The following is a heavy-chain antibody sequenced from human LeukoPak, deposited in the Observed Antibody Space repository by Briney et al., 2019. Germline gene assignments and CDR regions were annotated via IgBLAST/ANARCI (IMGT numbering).Heavy chain of an antibody. D-gene: IGHD6-19*01. Sequence: SETLSLTCTVSGASIRNNYWTWIRQTPGKGLEWIGYIYHTGATSYNPSLKSRVSMSVDMSKEHFSVKLTSVTAADTAVYFCGRYGGSGWVIDSWGRGTLVTVSS. V-gene: IGHV4-59*08. CDR3: GRYGGSGWVIDS. J-gene: IGHJ4*02. CDR2: IYHTGAT. CDR1: GASIRNNY.